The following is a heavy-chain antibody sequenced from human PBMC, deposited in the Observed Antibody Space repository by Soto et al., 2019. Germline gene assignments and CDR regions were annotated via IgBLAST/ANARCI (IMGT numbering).Heavy chain of an antibody. Sequence: QVQLQESGPGLVKPSETLSLTCTVSGGSISSYYWSWIRQPPGKGLEWIGYIYYSGSTNYNPSLKSRVTISQDTSKNQLSLKLSSVTAADTAVYYCARGPRVRGGPAYYYYYMDVWGKGTTVTVYS. V-gene: IGHV4-59*08. CDR1: GGSISSYY. CDR2: IYYSGST. D-gene: IGHD3-10*01. J-gene: IGHJ6*03. CDR3: ARGPRVRGGPAYYYYYMDV.